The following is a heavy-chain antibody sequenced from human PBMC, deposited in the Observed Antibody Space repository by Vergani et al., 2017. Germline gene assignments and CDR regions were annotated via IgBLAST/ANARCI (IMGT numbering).Heavy chain of an antibody. CDR3: ARGQDVTVVPTTREDWVDP. J-gene: IGHJ5*02. CDR1: GYTFSAYY. D-gene: IGHD2-2*01. Sequence: QVHLVQSGAEVKKPGASVKVSCKASGYTFSAYYMHWVRQAPGQGLEWMGWINPNNGGTNSAQKFQGSVTLTRETSISTAYMELSTLTSDDTAVYYCARGQDVTVVPTTREDWVDPWGQGTLVTVSS. CDR2: INPNNGGT. V-gene: IGHV1-2*02.